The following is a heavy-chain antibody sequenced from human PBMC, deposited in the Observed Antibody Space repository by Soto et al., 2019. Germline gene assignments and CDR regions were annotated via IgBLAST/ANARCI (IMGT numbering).Heavy chain of an antibody. CDR2: IRSKAYGGTT. CDR1: GFTFGDYA. J-gene: IGHJ4*02. Sequence: GGSLRLSCTASGFTFGDYAMSWFRQAPGKGLEWVGFIRSKAYGGTTEYAASVKGRFTISRDNSKNTLYLQMNSLRAEDTAVYYCATRPPGGPWVGVFDYWSQGTLVTVSS. V-gene: IGHV3-49*03. CDR3: ATRPPGGPWVGVFDY. D-gene: IGHD3-10*01.